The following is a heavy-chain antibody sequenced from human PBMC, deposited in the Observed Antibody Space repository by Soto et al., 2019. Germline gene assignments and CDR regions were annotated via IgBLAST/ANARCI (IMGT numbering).Heavy chain of an antibody. CDR1: GFTFSSYA. CDR2: ISYDGSNK. CDR3: ARETPTDY. D-gene: IGHD2-15*01. Sequence: QVQLVESGGGVVQPGRSLRLSCAASGFTFSSYAMHWVRQAPGKGLEWVAVISYDGSNKYYADSVKGRFTISRDNSKNTLYLQMNSLRAEDTAVYYCARETPTDYWGQGTLVTVSS. V-gene: IGHV3-30-3*01. J-gene: IGHJ4*02.